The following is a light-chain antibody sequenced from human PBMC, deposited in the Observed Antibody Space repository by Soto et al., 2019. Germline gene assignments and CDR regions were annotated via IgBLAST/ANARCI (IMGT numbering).Light chain of an antibody. Sequence: QSVLTQPPSASGTPGQRVTISCSGSSSNIGSNTVNWYQQLPGTAPKLLIYSNNQRPSGVPDRFSSSKSGTSASLAISGLQSEDEADYYCAAWDDSLNGFVFGTGIKVTVL. V-gene: IGLV1-44*01. CDR1: SSNIGSNT. CDR2: SNN. CDR3: AAWDDSLNGFV. J-gene: IGLJ1*01.